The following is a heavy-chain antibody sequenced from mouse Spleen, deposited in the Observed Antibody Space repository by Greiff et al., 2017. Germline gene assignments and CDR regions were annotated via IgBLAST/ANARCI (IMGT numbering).Heavy chain of an antibody. J-gene: IGHJ3*01. Sequence: VQLQESGAELVRPGASVTLSCKASGYTFTDYEMHWVKQTPVHGLEWIGAIDPETGGTAYNQKFKGKAILTADKSSSTAYMELRSLTSEDSAVYYCTRGEGGQLRLLWFAYWGQGTLVTVSA. CDR1: GYTFTDYE. CDR2: IDPETGGT. D-gene: IGHD3-2*02. CDR3: TRGEGGQLRLLWFAY. V-gene: IGHV1-15*01.